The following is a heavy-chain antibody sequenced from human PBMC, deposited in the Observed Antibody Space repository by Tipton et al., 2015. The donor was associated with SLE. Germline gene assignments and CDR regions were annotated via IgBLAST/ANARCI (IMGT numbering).Heavy chain of an antibody. CDR1: GGSISSSSYY. D-gene: IGHD6-6*01. CDR3: ARRSSSLGVYFDY. Sequence: GLVKPSETLSLTCTVSGGSISSSSYYWGWIRQPPGKGLEWIANIYYSGSTFYNPSLKSRVSISVDTSKNQFSLRLSSVTAADTAVYYCARRSSSLGVYFDYWGQGTLVTVSS. CDR2: IYYSGST. J-gene: IGHJ4*02. V-gene: IGHV4-39*07.